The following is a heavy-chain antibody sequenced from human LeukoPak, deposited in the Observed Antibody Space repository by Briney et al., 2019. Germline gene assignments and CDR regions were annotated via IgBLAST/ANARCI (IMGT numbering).Heavy chain of an antibody. V-gene: IGHV4-59*01. CDR2: IYYSGST. J-gene: IGHJ4*02. CDR3: ARDRYYYGSGTYGLDY. CDR1: GGFISSYY. Sequence: SETLSLTCTVSGGFISSYYWSWIRQPPGKGLEWTGYIYYSGSTNYNPSLKSRVTISVDTSKNQFSLKLSSVTAADTAVYYCARDRYYYGSGTYGLDYWGQGTLVTVSS. D-gene: IGHD3-10*01.